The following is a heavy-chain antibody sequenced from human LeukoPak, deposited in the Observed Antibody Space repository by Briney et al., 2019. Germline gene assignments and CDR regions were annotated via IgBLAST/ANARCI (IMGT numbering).Heavy chain of an antibody. J-gene: IGHJ4*02. CDR3: ARSYRDIVVVPAAIFPFDY. V-gene: IGHV3-9*01. Sequence: GGSLRLSCAASGFTFDDYAMHWVRQAPGKGLEWVSGISWNSGSIGYADSVKGRFTISRDNSKNTLYLQMNSLRAEDTAVYYCARSYRDIVVVPAAIFPFDYWGQGTLVTVSS. D-gene: IGHD2-2*01. CDR1: GFTFDDYA. CDR2: ISWNSGSI.